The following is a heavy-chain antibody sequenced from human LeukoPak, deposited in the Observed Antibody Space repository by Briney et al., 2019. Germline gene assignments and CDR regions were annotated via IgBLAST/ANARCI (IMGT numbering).Heavy chain of an antibody. CDR1: GFTFDDYA. Sequence: GRSLRLSCAASGFTFDDYAMHWVRQAPGKGLEWVSSISSSGSYIYYADSVKGRFTISRDNAKNSLHLQMNSLGAEDTAVYYCARGVLSVTEVDYWGQGTLVTVSS. V-gene: IGHV3-21*01. D-gene: IGHD2-8*01. CDR3: ARGVLSVTEVDY. CDR2: ISSSGSYI. J-gene: IGHJ4*02.